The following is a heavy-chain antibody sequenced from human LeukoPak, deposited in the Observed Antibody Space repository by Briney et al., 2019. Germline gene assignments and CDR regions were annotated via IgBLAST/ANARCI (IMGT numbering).Heavy chain of an antibody. V-gene: IGHV3-23*01. Sequence: GGSLRLSCEASGFAFSSYAMSWVRQAPGKGLEWVSDISGSGGSTHYADSVKGRFTISRDNSKNTLSLQMNSLRAEDTAVYYCAKESDISGWYGVDYWGQGTLVTVSS. CDR1: GFAFSSYA. J-gene: IGHJ4*02. D-gene: IGHD6-19*01. CDR3: AKESDISGWYGVDY. CDR2: ISGSGGST.